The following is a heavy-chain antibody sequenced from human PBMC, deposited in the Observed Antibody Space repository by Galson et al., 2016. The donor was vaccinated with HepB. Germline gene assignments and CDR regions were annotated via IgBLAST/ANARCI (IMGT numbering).Heavy chain of an antibody. CDR3: ARGPYRRSSFYYGMDV. V-gene: IGHV3-13*01. CDR2: IGTAGDT. CDR1: GFTFRTYD. J-gene: IGHJ6*02. D-gene: IGHD3-10*01. Sequence: SLRLSCAASGFTFRTYDMHWVRQTKTKGLEWVSAIGTAGDTYYPDSVKGRFTIPRENAKSSLYLQMNSLRAGDTAVYYCARGPYRRSSFYYGMDVWGQGTTVTVSS.